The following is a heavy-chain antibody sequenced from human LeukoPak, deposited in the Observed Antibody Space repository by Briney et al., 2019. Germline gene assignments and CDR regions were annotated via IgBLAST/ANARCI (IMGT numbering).Heavy chain of an antibody. V-gene: IGHV4-4*07. CDR3: ARGRSWEPDY. CDR1: ADSMTTFD. D-gene: IGHD1-26*01. CDR2: VFTSGTT. Sequence: SETLSLTCSVSADSMTTFDWSWIRQPAGKGLEWVGQVFTSGTTAYSASLKSRLTISLDKSKNQFSLKLSSVTAADTAVYYCARGRSWEPDYWGQGTLVTVSS. J-gene: IGHJ4*02.